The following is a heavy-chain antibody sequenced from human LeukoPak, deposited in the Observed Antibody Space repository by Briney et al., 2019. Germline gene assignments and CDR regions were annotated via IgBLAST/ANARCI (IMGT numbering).Heavy chain of an antibody. Sequence: GGSLRLSCTASGFTFGDYAMSWFRQAPGKGLEWVGFIRSKAYGGTTEYAASVKGRFTISRDDSKSIAYLQMNSLKTEDTAVYYCTRGIGSAPDAFDIWGQGTMVTVSS. CDR3: TRGIGSAPDAFDI. J-gene: IGHJ3*02. CDR2: IRSKAYGGTT. V-gene: IGHV3-49*03. CDR1: GFTFGDYA. D-gene: IGHD5-12*01.